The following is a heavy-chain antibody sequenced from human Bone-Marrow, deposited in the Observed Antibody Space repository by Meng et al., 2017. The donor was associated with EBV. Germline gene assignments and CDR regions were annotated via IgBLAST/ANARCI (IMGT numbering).Heavy chain of an antibody. V-gene: IGHV2-5*02. CDR3: AHIIAARPFDY. D-gene: IGHD6-6*01. CDR1: WFSRSTRGVG. J-gene: IGHJ4*02. Sequence: QITLKGSVPTLVKPTQTVLLPCNFSWFSRSTRGVGVGWIRQPPEKALEWLALIYWDDDKRYSPSLKSRLTITKDTSKNQVVLTMTNMDPVDAATYYCAHIIAARPFDYWGQGTLVTVSS. CDR2: IYWDDDK.